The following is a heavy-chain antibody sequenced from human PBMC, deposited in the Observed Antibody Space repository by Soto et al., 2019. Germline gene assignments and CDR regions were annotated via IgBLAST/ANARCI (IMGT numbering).Heavy chain of an antibody. J-gene: IGHJ6*02. D-gene: IGHD2-2*01. CDR2: INNSGGST. V-gene: IGHV3-23*01. CDR1: GFTFSSYA. Sequence: EVQLLESGGDLVQPGGSLRLSCAASGFTFSSYAMSWVRQAPGKGLEWVSGINNSGGSTYYADSVKGRFTISRDNSKNALYLQMNSLRVEDTDVYYCAKRGGYCSSTSCYVPDVWGQGTTVTVSS. CDR3: AKRGGYCSSTSCYVPDV.